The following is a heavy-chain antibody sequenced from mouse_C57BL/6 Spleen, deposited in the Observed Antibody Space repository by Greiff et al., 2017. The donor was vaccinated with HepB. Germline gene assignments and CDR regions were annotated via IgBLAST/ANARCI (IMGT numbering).Heavy chain of an antibody. CDR3: ARGAIPYFDY. V-gene: IGHV1-69*01. D-gene: IGHD3-1*01. J-gene: IGHJ2*01. CDR2: IDPSDSYT. CDR1: GYTFTSYW. Sequence: VKLQQPGAELVMPGASVKLSCKASGYTFTSYWMHWVKQRPGQGLEWIGEIDPSDSYTNYNQKFKGKSTLTVDKSSSTAYMQLSSLTSEDSAVYYCARGAIPYFDYWGQGTTLTVSS.